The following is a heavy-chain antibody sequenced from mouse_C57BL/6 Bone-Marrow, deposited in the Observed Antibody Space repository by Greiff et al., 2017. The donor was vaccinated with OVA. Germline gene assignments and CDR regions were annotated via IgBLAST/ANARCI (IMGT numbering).Heavy chain of an antibody. CDR1: GFTFSDYG. D-gene: IGHD2-3*01. CDR2: ISNLAYSI. J-gene: IGHJ2*01. V-gene: IGHV5-15*01. Sequence: EVMLVESGGGLVQPGGSLKLSCAASGFTFSDYGMAWVRQAPRKGPEWVAFISNLAYSIYYADTVTGRFTISRENAKNTLYLEMSSLRSEDTAMYYCARQTGYYYFDYWGQGTTLTVSS. CDR3: ARQTGYYYFDY.